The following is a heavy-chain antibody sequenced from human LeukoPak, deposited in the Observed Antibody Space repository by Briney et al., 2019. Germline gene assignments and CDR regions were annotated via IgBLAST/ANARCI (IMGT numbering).Heavy chain of an antibody. Sequence: SETLSLTCTVSGGSISSSSYYWSWIRQPPGKGLEWIGYIYYSGSTNYNPSLKSRVTISVDTSKNQFSLKLSSVTAADTAVYFCPTHISTRITYFHVLGDGTLVMVS. CDR1: GGSISSSSYY. V-gene: IGHV4-61*01. D-gene: IGHD2-21*01. CDR2: IYYSGST. J-gene: IGHJ4*01. CDR3: PTHISTRITYFHV.